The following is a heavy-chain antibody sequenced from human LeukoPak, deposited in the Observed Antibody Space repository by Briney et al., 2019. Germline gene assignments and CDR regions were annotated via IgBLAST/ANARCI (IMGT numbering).Heavy chain of an antibody. D-gene: IGHD4-11*01. Sequence: GGSLRLSCAASGFTFSSHAMSWVRQAPGKGLEWVAAISRSGGNTYYGDSVKGRFTISRDSSRNTLHLQMDSLRAEDTAVYYCAKDWPVSGDHYSPFDYWGQGTLVTVSS. CDR2: ISRSGGNT. J-gene: IGHJ4*02. CDR3: AKDWPVSGDHYSPFDY. V-gene: IGHV3-23*01. CDR1: GFTFSSHA.